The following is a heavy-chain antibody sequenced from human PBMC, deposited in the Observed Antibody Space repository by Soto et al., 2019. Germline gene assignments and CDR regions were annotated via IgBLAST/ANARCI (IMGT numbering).Heavy chain of an antibody. CDR2: IIPIFGTA. Sequence: SVKVSFKASGGTFSSYAISWLRQAPGQGLEWMGGIIPIFGTANYAQKFQGRVTITADESTSTAYMELSSLRSEDTAVYYCARAYYDSSGYLDYWGQGTLVTVSS. V-gene: IGHV1-69*13. J-gene: IGHJ4*02. CDR1: GGTFSSYA. CDR3: ARAYYDSSGYLDY. D-gene: IGHD3-22*01.